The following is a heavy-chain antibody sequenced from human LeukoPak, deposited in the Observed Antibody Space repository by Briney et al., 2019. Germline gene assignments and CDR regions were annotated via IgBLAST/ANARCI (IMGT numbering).Heavy chain of an antibody. D-gene: IGHD3-3*02. CDR1: GFTFSSYA. Sequence: GGSLRLSCAASGFTFSSYAMHWVRQAPGKGLEWVAVISYDGSNKYYADSVKGRFTISRDSSKNTLYLQMDSLRAEDTAVYYCARDNAWSTIFGVVDYYYYGMDVWGQGTTVTVSS. CDR3: ARDNAWSTIFGVVDYYYYGMDV. J-gene: IGHJ6*02. V-gene: IGHV3-30-3*01. CDR2: ISYDGSNK.